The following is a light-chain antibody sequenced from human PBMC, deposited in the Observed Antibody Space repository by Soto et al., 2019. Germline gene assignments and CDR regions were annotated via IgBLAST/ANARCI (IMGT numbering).Light chain of an antibody. V-gene: IGKV1-5*03. J-gene: IGKJ1*01. Sequence: IQMTQSPSTLSASVGDRVTITCRASQSISIWLAWYQQKPGKAPKLLIYKASSLESEVPSRFSGSGSGTEFTRTINSLQPDYSATYYCQQYKSDSTFGQGTKVEI. CDR1: QSISIW. CDR2: KAS. CDR3: QQYKSDST.